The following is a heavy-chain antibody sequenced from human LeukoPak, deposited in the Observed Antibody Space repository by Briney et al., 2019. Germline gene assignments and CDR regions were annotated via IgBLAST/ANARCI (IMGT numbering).Heavy chain of an antibody. D-gene: IGHD5-18*01. CDR3: ARQQLWFDY. Sequence: PGGSLRLSCAASGFSFSDYYMTWIHQAPGKGLEWVSYISSSGSTIYYADSVKGRFTISRDNAKDSLYLQMNSLRAEDTAVYYCARQQLWFDYWGQGTLVTVSS. CDR1: GFSFSDYY. CDR2: ISSSGSTI. J-gene: IGHJ4*02. V-gene: IGHV3-11*01.